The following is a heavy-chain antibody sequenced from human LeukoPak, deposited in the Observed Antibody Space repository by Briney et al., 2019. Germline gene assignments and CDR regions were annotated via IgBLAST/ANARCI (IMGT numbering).Heavy chain of an antibody. V-gene: IGHV4-34*01. CDR3: ARGVRYCSSTSCPENDY. CDR2: INHSGCT. CDR1: GGSISGYY. J-gene: IGHJ4*02. Sequence: SESLSLTCTVSGGSISGYYWSWMRQPPGKGLEWIGEINHSGCTNYNPSLKSRVTISVDTSKNQFSLKLSSVTAADTAVYYCARGVRYCSSTSCPENDYWGQGTLVTVSS. D-gene: IGHD2-2*01.